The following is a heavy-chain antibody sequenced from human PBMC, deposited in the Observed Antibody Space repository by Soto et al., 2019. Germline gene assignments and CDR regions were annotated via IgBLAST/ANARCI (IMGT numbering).Heavy chain of an antibody. D-gene: IGHD5-12*01. J-gene: IGHJ4*02. Sequence: SETLSLTCTVSGGSISSGDSYWSWIRQPPGKGLEWIGYIYYSGSTYYNPSLKSRVSISVDTSKNQFSLKLSSVTAADTAVYYCARDRGGYERIDYWGQGTLVTVSS. CDR1: GGSISSGDSY. V-gene: IGHV4-30-4*01. CDR3: ARDRGGYERIDY. CDR2: IYYSGST.